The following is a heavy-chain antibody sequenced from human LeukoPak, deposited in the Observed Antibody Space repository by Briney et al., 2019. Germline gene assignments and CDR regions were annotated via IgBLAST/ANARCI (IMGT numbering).Heavy chain of an antibody. D-gene: IGHD3-16*01. CDR1: GGSFSGYY. CDR3: ARGRGNRTDNEYYFDY. J-gene: IGHJ4*02. CDR2: INHSGST. V-gene: IGHV4-34*01. Sequence: SETLSLTCAVYGGSFSGYYWSWIRQPPGKGLEWIGEINHSGSTNYNPSLKSRVTISVDTSKNQFSPKLSSVTAADTAVYYCARGRGNRTDNEYYFDYWGQGTLVTVSS.